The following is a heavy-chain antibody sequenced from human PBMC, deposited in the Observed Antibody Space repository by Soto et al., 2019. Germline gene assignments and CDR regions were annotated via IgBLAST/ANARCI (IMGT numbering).Heavy chain of an antibody. CDR1: GYTFTGYY. CDR2: INPNSGGT. D-gene: IGHD3-16*02. J-gene: IGHJ3*02. Sequence: GASVKVSCKASGYTFTGYYLHWVRQAPGQGLELMGRINPNSGGTNYAQKFQGWVTMTRDTSISTAYMELSRLRSDDTAVYYCARGRMITFGRVIVEAAFDIWGQGTMVPVSS. CDR3: ARGRMITFGRVIVEAAFDI. V-gene: IGHV1-2*04.